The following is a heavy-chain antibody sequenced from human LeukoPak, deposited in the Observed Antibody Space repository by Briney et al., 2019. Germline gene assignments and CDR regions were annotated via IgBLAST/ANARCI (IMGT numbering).Heavy chain of an antibody. CDR2: ISYDGSNK. V-gene: IGHV3-30*18. CDR3: AKRPTGAYYYYGMDV. CDR1: GFTFSSYG. J-gene: IGHJ6*02. Sequence: GRSLRLSCAASGFTFSSYGMHWVRQAPGKGLEWVAVISYDGSNKYYADSVKGRFTISRDNSKNTLYLQMNSLGAEDTAVYYCAKRPTGAYYYYGMDVWGQGTTVTVSS. D-gene: IGHD1-1*01.